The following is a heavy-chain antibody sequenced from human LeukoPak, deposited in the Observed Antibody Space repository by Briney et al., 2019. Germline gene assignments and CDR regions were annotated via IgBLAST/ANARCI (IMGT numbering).Heavy chain of an antibody. D-gene: IGHD3-3*01. CDR1: GDSISTYY. Sequence: ASETLSLTCTVSGDSISTYYWSWIRQHPGKELEWIGYVYYSGTTYYNPSLKSRVTISVDTSKNQFSLKLDSVTAADTAYYYCARGSGYSTLFDYWGQGTLVTVSA. CDR2: VYYSGTT. J-gene: IGHJ4*02. CDR3: ARGSGYSTLFDY. V-gene: IGHV4-59*01.